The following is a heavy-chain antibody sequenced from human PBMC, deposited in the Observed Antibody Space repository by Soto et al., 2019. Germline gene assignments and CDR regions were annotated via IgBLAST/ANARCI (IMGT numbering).Heavy chain of an antibody. CDR2: INPRFGDT. V-gene: IGHV1-2*02. Sequence: QVQLVQSGAELKEPGDSVRVSCEASGYTFTAYYIHWVRQAPGQGLEWMGWINPRFGDTSYAQDFQGRVSMTRDTYIITVYMELSRLTSDDTAIYYCARNMDYYYGPGSGNGHGFWGQGTTVTVFS. CDR3: ARNMDYYYGPGSGNGHGF. D-gene: IGHD3-10*01. CDR1: GYTFTAYY. J-gene: IGHJ6*02.